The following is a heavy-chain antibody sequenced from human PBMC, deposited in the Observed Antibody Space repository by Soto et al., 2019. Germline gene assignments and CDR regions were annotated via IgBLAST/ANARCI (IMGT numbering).Heavy chain of an antibody. CDR3: ARITDDILTGYGMDV. Sequence: GGSLRLSCAASGFTFSSYGMHWVRQAPGKGLEWVAVIWYDGSNKYYADSVKGRFTISRDNSKNTLYLQMNGLRAEDTAVYYCARITDDILTGYGMDVWGQGTTVTVSS. D-gene: IGHD3-9*01. CDR1: GFTFSSYG. V-gene: IGHV3-33*01. J-gene: IGHJ6*02. CDR2: IWYDGSNK.